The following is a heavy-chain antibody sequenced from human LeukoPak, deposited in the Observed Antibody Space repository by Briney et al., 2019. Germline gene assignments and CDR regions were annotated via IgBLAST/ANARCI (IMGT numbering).Heavy chain of an antibody. CDR1: GFSFYNYG. CDR2: IWYDGSKI. V-gene: IGHV3-33*06. D-gene: IGHD1-7*01. CDR3: AKPLVIRGYHPRELQTHAFDI. J-gene: IGHJ3*02. Sequence: GGSLRLSCAASGFSFYNYGMHWVRQAPGKGLEWVALIWYDGSKIFYGDSVKGRFTISRDNSKNTLYLQMDSLRAEDTAVYYCAKPLVIRGYHPRELQTHAFDIWGQGTMVTVSS.